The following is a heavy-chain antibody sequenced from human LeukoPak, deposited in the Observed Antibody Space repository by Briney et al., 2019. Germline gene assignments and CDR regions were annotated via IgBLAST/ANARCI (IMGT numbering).Heavy chain of an antibody. Sequence: ASVKVSCKASGGTFSSYAFSWVRQAPGQGLEWMGLIVPSSGGTAYAQKFQGKLTMTRDTSTSTVYMELNSLTSDDTAVYSCARDYRRDGYNRGVDHWGQGTLVTVSS. V-gene: IGHV1-46*01. CDR1: GGTFSSYA. CDR3: ARDYRRDGYNRGVDH. J-gene: IGHJ4*02. CDR2: IVPSSGGT. D-gene: IGHD5-24*01.